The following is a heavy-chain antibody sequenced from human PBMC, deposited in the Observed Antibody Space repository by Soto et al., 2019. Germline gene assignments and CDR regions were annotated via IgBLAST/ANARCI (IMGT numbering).Heavy chain of an antibody. V-gene: IGHV1-8*01. D-gene: IGHD3-3*02. CDR1: GYTFTSYD. J-gene: IGHJ6*02. CDR2: MNPNSGNT. Sequence: ASVKVSCKASGYTFTSYDINWVRQATGQGLEWMGWMNPNSGNTGYAQKFQGRVTMTRNTSISTAYMELSSLRSEDTAVYYCARRRSNHFWSGNYYYGMDVWGQGTTVTVSS. CDR3: ARRRSNHFWSGNYYYGMDV.